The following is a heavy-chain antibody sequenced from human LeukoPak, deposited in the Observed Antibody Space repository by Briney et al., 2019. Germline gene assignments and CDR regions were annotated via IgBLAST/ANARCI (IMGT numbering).Heavy chain of an antibody. CDR1: GFTFSSYG. Sequence: GGSLSLSCVASGFTFSSYGMHWVRQAPGKGLEWVAVISYDGSNKYYADSVKGRFTISRDNSKNTLYLQMNSLRAEDTAVYYCAKDSSSSNFDYWGQGTLVTVSS. V-gene: IGHV3-30*18. CDR2: ISYDGSNK. D-gene: IGHD6-6*01. J-gene: IGHJ4*02. CDR3: AKDSSSSNFDY.